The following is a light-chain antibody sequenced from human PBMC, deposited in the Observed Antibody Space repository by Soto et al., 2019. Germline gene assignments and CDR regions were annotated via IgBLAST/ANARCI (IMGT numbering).Light chain of an antibody. CDR2: DVS. CDR1: SSDVGGYNY. Sequence: QSVLTQPPSASGSPGQSVTISCTGSSSDVGGYNYVSWYQQHPGKAPKLVIYDVSDRPSGVSSRFSGSKSGNTASLTISGLQAEDDSIYYCSSYASGSTVIFGGGTKLTVL. CDR3: SSYASGSTVI. V-gene: IGLV2-14*03. J-gene: IGLJ2*01.